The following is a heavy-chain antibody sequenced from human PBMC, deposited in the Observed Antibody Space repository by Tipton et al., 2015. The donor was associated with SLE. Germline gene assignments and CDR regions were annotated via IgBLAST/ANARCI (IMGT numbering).Heavy chain of an antibody. CDR3: ARASFGYYGMDV. D-gene: IGHD3-10*01. J-gene: IGHJ6*02. CDR1: DGPFSGYY. V-gene: IGHV4-34*01. Sequence: TLSLTCAVYDGPFSGYYWSWIRQPPGKGLEWIGEINHSGSTNYNPSLKSRVTISVDTSKNQFSLKLISVTAADTAVYYCARASFGYYGMDVWGQGTTVTVSS. CDR2: INHSGST.